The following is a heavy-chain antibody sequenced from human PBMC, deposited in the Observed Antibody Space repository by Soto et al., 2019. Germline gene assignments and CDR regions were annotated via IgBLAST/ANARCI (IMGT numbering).Heavy chain of an antibody. CDR3: ARDSRYCTDSGCSIMRDAFDV. D-gene: IGHD2-15*01. CDR1: HFSVTNNKY. V-gene: IGHV4-4*02. J-gene: IGHJ3*01. Sequence: QVLLQESGPGLVKPSGTLSLTCTVSHFSVTNNKYWSWVRQSPAKPLEWIGEIYYSGPTYYNPSLSSRVSMSMDKSKNQISLILTSVTAADTAVYYCARDSRYCTDSGCSIMRDAFDVWGQGTLVTVSS. CDR2: IYYSGPT.